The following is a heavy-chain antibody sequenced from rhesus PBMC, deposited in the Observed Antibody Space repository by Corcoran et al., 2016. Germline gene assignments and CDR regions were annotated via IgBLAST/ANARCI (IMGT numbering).Heavy chain of an antibody. CDR2: IHPSDSDT. CDR1: GYSITSYW. J-gene: IGHJ6*01. CDR3: AKRGSREYGLDS. Sequence: EVQLVQSGAEVKRPGEALKISGKTSGYSITSYWISWVRKRPGKGLEGMGSIHPSDSDTRYSPSFPGQFTLSADKSISTASLQWSSLKASDSATYYCAKRGSREYGLDSWGQGVVVTVSS. V-gene: IGHV5-2*01. D-gene: IGHD4-29*01.